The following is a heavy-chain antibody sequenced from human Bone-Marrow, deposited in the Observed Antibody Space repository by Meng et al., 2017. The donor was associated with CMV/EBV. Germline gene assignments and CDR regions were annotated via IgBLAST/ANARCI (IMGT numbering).Heavy chain of an antibody. J-gene: IGHJ4*02. CDR1: GYTFTSYY. D-gene: IGHD2-2*01. V-gene: IGHV1-46*01. CDR2: INPSGGST. CDR3: ARDRRGINYYCSSTSCSSIAARQGLDY. Sequence: ASVKVSCKASGYTFTSYYMHWVRQAPGQGLEWMGIINPSGGSTSYAQKFQGRVTMTRDTSTSTVYMELSSLRSEDTAVYYCARDRRGINYYCSSTSCSSIAARQGLDYWGQGTLVTVSS.